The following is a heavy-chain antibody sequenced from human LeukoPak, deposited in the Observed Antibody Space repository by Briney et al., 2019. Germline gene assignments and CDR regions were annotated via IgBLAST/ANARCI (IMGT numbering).Heavy chain of an antibody. CDR2: VYYSGSTNY. V-gene: IGHV4-59*01. CDR3: ASGGYCGGTSCYPNWFDP. J-gene: IGHJ5*02. D-gene: IGHD2-2*01. Sequence: SETLSLTCTVSGGSIRNYFWSWNRQPPGKGLEWIGYVYYSGSTNYNYNPSLKSRVSISVDTSKSQFSLKLTSVTAADTAVYYCASGGYCGGTSCYPNWFDPWGQGTLVTVSS. CDR1: GGSIRNYF.